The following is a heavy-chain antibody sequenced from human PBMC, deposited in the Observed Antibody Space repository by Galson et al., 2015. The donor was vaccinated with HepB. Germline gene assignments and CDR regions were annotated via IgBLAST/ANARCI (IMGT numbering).Heavy chain of an antibody. CDR1: GGTFSSYA. D-gene: IGHD3-22*01. V-gene: IGHV1-69*13. CDR2: IIPIFGTA. Sequence: SVKVSCKASGGTFSSYAISWVRQAPGQGLEWMGGIIPIFGTANYAQKFQGRVTITADESTSTAYMELSSLRSEDTAVYYCARRSSITMIVEIGYYYGMDVWGQGTTVTVSS. CDR3: ARRSSITMIVEIGYYYGMDV. J-gene: IGHJ6*02.